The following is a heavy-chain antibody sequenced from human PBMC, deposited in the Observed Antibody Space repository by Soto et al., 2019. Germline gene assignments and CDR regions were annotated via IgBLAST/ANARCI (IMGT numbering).Heavy chain of an antibody. Sequence: ASVKVSCKASGYTFTSYAMHWVRQAPGQRLEWMGWINAGNGNTKYSQKFQGRVTITRDTSASTAYMELSSLRSEDTAVYYCASGGVWPRNYYYYMYLCGKGSTVTVSS. D-gene: IGHD2-21*01. V-gene: IGHV1-3*01. CDR3: ASGGVWPRNYYYYMYL. J-gene: IGHJ6*03. CDR1: GYTFTSYA. CDR2: INAGNGNT.